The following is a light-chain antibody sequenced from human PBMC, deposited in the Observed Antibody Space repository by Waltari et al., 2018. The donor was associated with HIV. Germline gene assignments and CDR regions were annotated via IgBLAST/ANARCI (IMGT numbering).Light chain of an antibody. V-gene: IGKV1-39*01. CDR1: QSITTY. Sequence: DIQMTQSPSSLSGSVGDRVSITCRASQSITTYLNWYQQKPGKAPKLLLYAASSLQSGVPSRFSGSGSGTDFTLTISSLQPEDFATYYCQQSYTSPQTFGQGTKVEIK. CDR2: AAS. J-gene: IGKJ1*01. CDR3: QQSYTSPQT.